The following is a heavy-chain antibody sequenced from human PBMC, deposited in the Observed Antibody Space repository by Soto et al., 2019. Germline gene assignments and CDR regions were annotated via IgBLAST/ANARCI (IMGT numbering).Heavy chain of an antibody. V-gene: IGHV4-31*03. Sequence: SETLSLTCTVSGGSISSGGYYWSWIRQHPGKGLEWVGYSYYTGSSYYNPSLKSRVTISVDASKNQFSLRLASVTAADTAVYYCARDLRGYSRYDYLDYWGQGIPVTVSS. D-gene: IGHD5-12*01. CDR2: SYYTGSS. CDR3: ARDLRGYSRYDYLDY. CDR1: GGSISSGGYY. J-gene: IGHJ4*02.